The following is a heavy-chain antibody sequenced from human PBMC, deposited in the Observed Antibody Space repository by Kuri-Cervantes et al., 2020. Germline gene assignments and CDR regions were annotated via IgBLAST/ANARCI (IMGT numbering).Heavy chain of an antibody. V-gene: IGHV1-69*05. J-gene: IGHJ4*02. D-gene: IGHD1-26*01. Sequence: SVKVSCKASGGTFSSYAISWVRQAPGQGLEWMGGIIPIFCTANYAQKFQGRVTITTDESTSTAYMELSSLRSEDTAVYYCATRGKWERQLDYWGQGTLVTVSS. CDR3: ATRGKWERQLDY. CDR1: GGTFSSYA. CDR2: IIPIFCTA.